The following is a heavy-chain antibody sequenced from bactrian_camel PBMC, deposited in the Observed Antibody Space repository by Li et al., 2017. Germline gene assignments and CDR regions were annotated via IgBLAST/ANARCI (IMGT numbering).Heavy chain of an antibody. CDR3: AARSVGWCPLFEHWLGKRAYTPGGYFAT. CDR2: INNDGSA. D-gene: IGHD1*01. CDR1: GWNDAIHH. Sequence: VQLVESGGGSVRAGGSLRLSRTASGWNDAIHHCMGWFRSPPGQEREKVATINNDGSATYVDSVKGRFTVSRDNAKNTLYLQMDSLKPEDTAMYYCAARSVGWCPLFEHWLGKRAYTPGGYFATWGQGTQVTVS. J-gene: IGHJ6*01. V-gene: IGHV3S53*01.